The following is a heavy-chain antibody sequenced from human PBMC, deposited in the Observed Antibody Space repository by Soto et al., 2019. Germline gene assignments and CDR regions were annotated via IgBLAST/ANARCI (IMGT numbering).Heavy chain of an antibody. D-gene: IGHD3-9*01. Sequence: QVQLVESGGGVVQPGRSLRLSCAASGFTFSSYGMHWVRQAPGKGLEWVAVIWYDGSNKYYADSVKGRFTISRDNSKNTLYLQMNSLRAEDTAVYYCARVPLSLLRYFDRYSSGGMDVWGQGTTVTVSS. CDR2: IWYDGSNK. J-gene: IGHJ6*02. V-gene: IGHV3-33*01. CDR3: ARVPLSLLRYFDRYSSGGMDV. CDR1: GFTFSSYG.